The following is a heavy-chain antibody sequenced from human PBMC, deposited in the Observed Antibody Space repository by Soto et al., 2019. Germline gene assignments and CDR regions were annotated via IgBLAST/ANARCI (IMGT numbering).Heavy chain of an antibody. Sequence: PSETLSLTCTVSSASFTVYYWSWIRQPPGKGLEWIGYIYYSGSTSYNPSLTSRVTLSADTSKNQFPLKLRSVTAADTAVYYCARDAGGPGDYWGQGVLVTGS. J-gene: IGHJ4*02. CDR1: SASFTVYY. V-gene: IGHV4-59*01. D-gene: IGHD2-15*01. CDR3: ARDAGGPGDY. CDR2: IYYSGST.